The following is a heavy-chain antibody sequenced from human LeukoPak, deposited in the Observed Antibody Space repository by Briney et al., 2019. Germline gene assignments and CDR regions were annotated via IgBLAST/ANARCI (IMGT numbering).Heavy chain of an antibody. Sequence: GGSLRLSCAASGFTFSSYPMHWVRQAPGKGLEWVAVISYDGSNKYYADSVKGRFTISRDNSKNTLYLQMNSLRAEDTAVYYCASRHYDFGYYWGQGTQVTVSS. J-gene: IGHJ4*02. D-gene: IGHD4-17*01. CDR2: ISYDGSNK. V-gene: IGHV3-30*04. CDR3: ASRHYDFGYY. CDR1: GFTFSSYP.